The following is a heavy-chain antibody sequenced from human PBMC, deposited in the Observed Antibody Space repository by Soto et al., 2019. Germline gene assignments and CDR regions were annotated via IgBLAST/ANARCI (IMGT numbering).Heavy chain of an antibody. V-gene: IGHV1-8*01. J-gene: IGHJ5*02. Sequence: ASVKASCKASGYTFTSYDINWVRHATGQGLEWMGWMNPNSGNTGYAQKFQGRVTMTRNTSISTAYMELSSLRSEDTAVYYCARSGQVGNWFDPWGQGTLVTVS. CDR3: ARSGQVGNWFDP. CDR1: GYTFTSYD. CDR2: MNPNSGNT. D-gene: IGHD3-3*01.